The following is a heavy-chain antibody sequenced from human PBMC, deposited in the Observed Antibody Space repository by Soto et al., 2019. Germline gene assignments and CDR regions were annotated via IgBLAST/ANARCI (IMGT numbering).Heavy chain of an antibody. CDR1: GYTLTNYD. J-gene: IGHJ5*02. CDR3: ARMASFGTLNWFDP. Sequence: QVQLVQSGAEIRKPGASVRVSCKASGYTLTNYDVNWVRQVPVQGLEWMGWLNPGSGDTGYAQKFQGRVTMTRNTSIGTAYMELSSLRSGDTAIYYCARMASFGTLNWFDPWGQGTLVTVSS. CDR2: LNPGSGDT. V-gene: IGHV1-8*01. D-gene: IGHD3-16*01.